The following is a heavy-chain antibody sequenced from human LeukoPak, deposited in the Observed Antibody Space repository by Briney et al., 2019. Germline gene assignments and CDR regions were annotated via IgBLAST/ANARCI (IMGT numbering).Heavy chain of an antibody. CDR3: ATLSSGSGSYLNWFDP. V-gene: IGHV1-24*01. J-gene: IGHJ5*02. CDR1: GYTLTELS. CDR2: FDPEDGET. D-gene: IGHD3-10*01. Sequence: GASVKVSCKVSGYTLTELSVHWVRQAPGKGLEWMGGFDPEDGETIYAQKFQGRVTMTEDTSTDTAYMELSSLRSEDTAVYYCATLSSGSGSYLNWFDPWGQGTLVTVSS.